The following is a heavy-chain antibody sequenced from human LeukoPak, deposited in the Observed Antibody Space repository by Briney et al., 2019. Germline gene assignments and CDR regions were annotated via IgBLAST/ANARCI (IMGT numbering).Heavy chain of an antibody. CDR2: INQDGSEI. J-gene: IGHJ4*02. CDR3: ARDKIVGATHLDY. V-gene: IGHV3-7*01. Sequence: PGGSLRLSCAASGFTFDDYGMSWVRQAPGKGLEWVAHINQDGSEIYYVDSLKGRFTISRDNAKNSLYLQMNSLRADDTAVYYCARDKIVGATHLDYWGQGTPVTVSS. CDR1: GFTFDDYG. D-gene: IGHD1-26*01.